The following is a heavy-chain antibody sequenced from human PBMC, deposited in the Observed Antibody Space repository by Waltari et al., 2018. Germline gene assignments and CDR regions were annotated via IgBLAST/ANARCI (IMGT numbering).Heavy chain of an antibody. D-gene: IGHD3-9*01. CDR2: IKQDGSEK. V-gene: IGHV3-7*01. Sequence: EVQLVESGGGLVQPGGSLRLSCAASGFTFSSYWMSWVRQAPGKGLEWVANIKQDGSEKYDVDSWKGRFTISRDNAKNSLYLQMNSRRAEDTAVYYCASDDYDILTGFSAPPAWGQGTLVTVSS. CDR1: GFTFSSYW. J-gene: IGHJ5*02. CDR3: ASDDYDILTGFSAPPA.